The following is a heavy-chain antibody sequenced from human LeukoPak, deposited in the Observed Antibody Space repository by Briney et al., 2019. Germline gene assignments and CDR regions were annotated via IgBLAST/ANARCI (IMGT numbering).Heavy chain of an antibody. V-gene: IGHV3-48*02. Sequence: GGSLRLSCVVSGFTFSSCSMNWVRQAPGKGLEWVSYISSSSTTRYYADSVKGRFTISRDNAKNSLYLQMNRLRDEDSAVYYCARDPHIAAAGTIFDYWGQGTLVTVSS. D-gene: IGHD6-13*01. CDR2: ISSSSTTR. CDR1: GFTFSSCS. J-gene: IGHJ4*02. CDR3: ARDPHIAAAGTIFDY.